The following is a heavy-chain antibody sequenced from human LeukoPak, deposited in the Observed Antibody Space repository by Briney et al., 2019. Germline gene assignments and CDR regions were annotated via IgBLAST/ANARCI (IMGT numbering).Heavy chain of an antibody. CDR1: GFTFSSYA. V-gene: IGHV3-30*04. Sequence: GGSLRLSCAASGFTFSSYAMHWVRQAPGKGLEWVAVISYDGSNKYYADSVKGRFTISRDNSKNTLYLQMNSLRAEDTAVYYCARDSVGPTTTPPLEVDYWGQGTLVTVSS. J-gene: IGHJ4*02. D-gene: IGHD1-26*01. CDR2: ISYDGSNK. CDR3: ARDSVGPTTTPPLEVDY.